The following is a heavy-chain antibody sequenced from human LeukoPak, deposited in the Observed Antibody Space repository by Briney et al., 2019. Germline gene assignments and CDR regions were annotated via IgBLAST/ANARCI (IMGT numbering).Heavy chain of an antibody. Sequence: SGTLSLTCDVSGGSISSSNWWSWVRQPPGKGLEWIGEIYHSGGPNYNPSLKSRVTISVDTSKNQFSLKLRSVTAADTAVYYCARRPRSSGSDDGPSGLDYWGQGSLVTVSS. CDR3: ARRPRSSGSDDGPSGLDY. D-gene: IGHD1-26*01. CDR1: GGSISSSNW. V-gene: IGHV4-4*02. CDR2: IYHSGGP. J-gene: IGHJ4*02.